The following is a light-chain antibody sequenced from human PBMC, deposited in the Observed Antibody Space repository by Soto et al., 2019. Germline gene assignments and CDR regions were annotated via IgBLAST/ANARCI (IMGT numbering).Light chain of an antibody. CDR2: STS. CDR1: QGISSY. CDR3: QQLNSYPIT. Sequence: DIQLTQSPSFLSASVGDRVTITCRASQGISSYLAWYQQKPGKAPNLLIYSTSTLQSGVPSRFSGSGSGTEFTLPISSLLPEDSATYYCQQLNSYPITFGQGTRLEIK. V-gene: IGKV1-9*01. J-gene: IGKJ5*01.